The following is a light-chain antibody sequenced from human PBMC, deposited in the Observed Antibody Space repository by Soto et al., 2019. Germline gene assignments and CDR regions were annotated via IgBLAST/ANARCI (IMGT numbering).Light chain of an antibody. J-gene: IGKJ1*01. CDR3: QQYNSYSPT. CDR2: KAS. Sequence: DIQMTQSPSTLSASLGDIVTITCRASQSISVWLAWYQQKAGKAPNLLIYKASRLESGVPSRFSGSGSETEFTLTISGLQPGDSATYYCQQYNSYSPTFGQGTKVDI. CDR1: QSISVW. V-gene: IGKV1-5*03.